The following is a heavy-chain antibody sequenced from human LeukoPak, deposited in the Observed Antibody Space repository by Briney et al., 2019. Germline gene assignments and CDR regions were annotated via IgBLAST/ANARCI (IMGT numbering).Heavy chain of an antibody. J-gene: IGHJ4*02. CDR2: IFHRGGT. CDR3: VREILYCSGGSCYRGPFDN. D-gene: IGHD2-15*01. Sequence: SETLSLTCAVSGGSISTYYWNWIRQPPGKGLEWIGYIFHRGGTSYNPSLKSRILFSVDTSQNQFSLKLNSVTAADTAVYYCVREILYCSGGSCYRGPFDNWGQGTLVTVSA. CDR1: GGSISTYY. V-gene: IGHV4-59*06.